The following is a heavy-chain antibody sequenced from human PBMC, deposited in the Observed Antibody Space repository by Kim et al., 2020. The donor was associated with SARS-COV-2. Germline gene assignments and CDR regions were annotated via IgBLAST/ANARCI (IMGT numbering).Heavy chain of an antibody. V-gene: IGHV3-64D*09. CDR1: GFTFSSYA. J-gene: IGHJ5*02. CDR2: ISSNGGSI. Sequence: GGSLRLSCSASGFTFSSYAMHWVRQAPGKGLEYVSAISSNGGSIYYADSVKGRFTISRDNSKNTLSLQMSSLRAEDTAVYYCVKDRGYSYGLGCWFDPWGHGTLVTVSS. D-gene: IGHD5-18*01. CDR3: VKDRGYSYGLGCWFDP.